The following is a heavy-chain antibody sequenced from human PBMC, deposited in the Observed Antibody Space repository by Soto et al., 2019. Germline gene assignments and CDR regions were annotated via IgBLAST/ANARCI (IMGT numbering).Heavy chain of an antibody. CDR3: TTEMGFDWPIDY. J-gene: IGHJ4*02. Sequence: GGSLRLSCAASGFTFSNAWMSWVRQAPGKGLEWVGRIKSKTDGGTTDYAAPVKGRFTISRDDSKNTLYLQMNSLKTEDTAVYYCTTEMGFDWPIDYWGQGXLVTVYS. D-gene: IGHD3-9*01. V-gene: IGHV3-15*01. CDR2: IKSKTDGGTT. CDR1: GFTFSNAW.